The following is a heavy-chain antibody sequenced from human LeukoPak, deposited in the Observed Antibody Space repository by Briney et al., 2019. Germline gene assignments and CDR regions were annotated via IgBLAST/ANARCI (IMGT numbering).Heavy chain of an antibody. CDR2: IYYSGST. V-gene: IGHV4-59*01. J-gene: IGHJ5*02. CDR3: ARHIAVAGTWFDP. D-gene: IGHD6-19*01. CDR1: GGSFSGYY. Sequence: SETLSLTCAVYGGSFSGYYWSWIRQPPGKGLEWIGYIYYSGSTNYNPSLKSRVTISVDTSKNQFSLKLSSVTAADTAVYYCARHIAVAGTWFDPWGQGTLVTVSS.